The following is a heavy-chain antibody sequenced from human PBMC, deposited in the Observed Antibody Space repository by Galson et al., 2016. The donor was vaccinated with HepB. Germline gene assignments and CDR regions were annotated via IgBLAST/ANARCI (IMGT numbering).Heavy chain of an antibody. V-gene: IGHV1-2*02. CDR2: INPNSGGT. J-gene: IGHJ4*02. CDR1: GYTFTGYY. D-gene: IGHD3-3*02. CDR3: ARDPFSTTYYIDY. Sequence: SVKVSCKASGYTFTGYYIHWVRQVPGQGLEWMGCINPNSGGTNYAQKLQGRVTMTRDTSISTASMELDSLTSDDTAMYYCARDPFSTTYYIDYWGQGTLVTVSS.